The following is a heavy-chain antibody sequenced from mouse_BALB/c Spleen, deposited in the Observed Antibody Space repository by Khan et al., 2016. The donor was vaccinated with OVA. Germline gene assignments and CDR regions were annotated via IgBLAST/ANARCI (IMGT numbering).Heavy chain of an antibody. J-gene: IGHJ3*01. V-gene: IGHV3-2*02. CDR1: GYSITSDYA. D-gene: IGHD2-14*01. CDR3: SRSRYRYAFVY. Sequence: VQLKESGPGLVKPSQSLSLTCTVTGYSITSDYAWNWIRKFPGNKLEWMGYISYSGNTSYNPSLKSRISITRDTSKNQFFLQLNSVTTEDTATYYCSRSRYRYAFVYWGQGTLVTVSA. CDR2: ISYSGNT.